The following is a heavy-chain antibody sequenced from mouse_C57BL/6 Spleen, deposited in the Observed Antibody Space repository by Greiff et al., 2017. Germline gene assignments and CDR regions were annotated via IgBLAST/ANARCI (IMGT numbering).Heavy chain of an antibody. CDR1: GYTFTDYY. CDR2: IGPGSGGT. J-gene: IGHJ2*01. CDR3: TRGYYYDY. V-gene: IGHV1-77*01. D-gene: IGHD1-1*01. Sequence: QVQLQQSGAELVKPGASVKISCKASGYTFTDYYINWVKQRPGQGLEWIGKIGPGSGGTNYNEKFKGKATLTADKSSSTAYMQHSCLTSEDSAVXYCTRGYYYDYWGQGTTLTVSS.